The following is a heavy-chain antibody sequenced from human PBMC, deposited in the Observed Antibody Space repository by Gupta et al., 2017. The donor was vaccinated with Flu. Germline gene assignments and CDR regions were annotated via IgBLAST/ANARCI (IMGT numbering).Heavy chain of an antibody. J-gene: IGHJ6*02. D-gene: IGHD6-13*01. CDR1: GGSISSPAHH. CDR3: AREAGGYYYYYGLDV. V-gene: IGHV4-31*03. Sequence: QVQLQESGPGLVKPSQTLSITCTVSGGSISSPAHHWTWIRQFPGRGLEWIGSIYYSGSTYYSPSLKSRLTISVDTSKNQFSLRLTSMTAADTAVYYCAREAGGYYYYYGLDVWGQGTTVTVSS. CDR2: IYYSGST.